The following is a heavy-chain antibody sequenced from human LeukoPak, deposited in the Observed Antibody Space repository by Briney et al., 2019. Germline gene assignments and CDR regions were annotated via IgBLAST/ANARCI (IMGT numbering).Heavy chain of an antibody. Sequence: PSETLSLTCAVYGGSFSGYYWSWIRQAPGKGLEWVSAISSSGGNTYYADSVKGRFTISRDNFKNTLYLQMNSLSAEDTAVYYCAKDRPTWPIDYWGQGTLVTVSS. V-gene: IGHV3-23*01. J-gene: IGHJ4*02. CDR3: AKDRPTWPIDY. CDR1: GGSFSGYY. CDR2: ISSSGGNT. D-gene: IGHD5-12*01.